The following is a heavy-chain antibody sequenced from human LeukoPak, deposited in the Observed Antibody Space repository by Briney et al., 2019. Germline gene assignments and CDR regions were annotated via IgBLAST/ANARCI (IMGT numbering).Heavy chain of an antibody. Sequence: SVKVSCKASGYTFTVYYIHWVRQAPGQGLEWMGGIIPIFGTANYAQKFQGRVTITTDESTSTAYMELSSLRSEDTAVYYCARQAGIAVAGWSSWFDPWGQGTLVTVSS. J-gene: IGHJ5*02. CDR1: GYTFTVYY. CDR3: ARQAGIAVAGWSSWFDP. D-gene: IGHD6-19*01. V-gene: IGHV1-69*05. CDR2: IIPIFGTA.